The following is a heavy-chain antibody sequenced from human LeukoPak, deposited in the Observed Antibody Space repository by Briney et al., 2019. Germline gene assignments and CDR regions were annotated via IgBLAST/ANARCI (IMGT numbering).Heavy chain of an antibody. Sequence: SETLSLTCTVSGVSISSGGYYWSWIRQHPGKGLEWIGYIYYSGSTYYNPSLKSRVTISVDTSKNQFSLKLSSVTAADTAVYYCARTLGSYFDYWGQGTLVTVSS. D-gene: IGHD1-26*01. J-gene: IGHJ4*02. CDR2: IYYSGST. V-gene: IGHV4-31*03. CDR3: ARTLGSYFDY. CDR1: GVSISSGGYY.